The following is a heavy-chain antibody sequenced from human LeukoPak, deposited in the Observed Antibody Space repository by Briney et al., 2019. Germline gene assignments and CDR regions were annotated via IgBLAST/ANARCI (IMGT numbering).Heavy chain of an antibody. CDR2: ISYDGSNK. CDR3: ATHYGDYEAY. V-gene: IGHV3-30*03. CDR1: EFTFSSYG. Sequence: PGGSLRLSCAASEFTFSSYGMHWVRQAPGKGLEWVAVISYDGSNKYYADSVKGRFTISRDNSKNTLYLQMNSLRAEDTAVYYCATHYGDYEAYWGQGTLVTVSS. D-gene: IGHD4-17*01. J-gene: IGHJ4*02.